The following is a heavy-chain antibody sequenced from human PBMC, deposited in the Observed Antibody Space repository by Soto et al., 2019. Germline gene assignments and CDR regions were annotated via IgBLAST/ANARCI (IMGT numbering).Heavy chain of an antibody. J-gene: IGHJ4*01. D-gene: IGHD2-2*01. CDR3: AKDQVEFCSSTSCFGAFDY. CDR2: ISGSSASI. V-gene: IGHV3-23*01. Sequence: GGSLRLSCAASGFTFNTYAMAWVRQAPGKGLEWVSVISGSSASIYYADSVKGRFSISRDYSKNTVYLQTHSLRPGDTAVYYCAKDQVEFCSSTSCFGAFDYWGRGTPVTVSS. CDR1: GFTFNTYA.